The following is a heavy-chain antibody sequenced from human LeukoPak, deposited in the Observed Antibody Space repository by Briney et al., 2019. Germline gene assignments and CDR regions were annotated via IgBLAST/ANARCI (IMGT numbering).Heavy chain of an antibody. CDR1: GGSISSSSYY. V-gene: IGHV4-39*01. J-gene: IGHJ4*02. Sequence: SETLSLTCTVSGGSISSSSYYWGWIRQPPGTGLEWVGSIYYSGSTYYNPSLKSRVTISVDTSKNQFSLKLSSVTAADTAVYYCAGHLSKYHFLDDYGGDYWGQGTLVTVSS. CDR3: AGHLSKYHFLDDYGGDY. CDR2: IYYSGST. D-gene: IGHD4-17*01.